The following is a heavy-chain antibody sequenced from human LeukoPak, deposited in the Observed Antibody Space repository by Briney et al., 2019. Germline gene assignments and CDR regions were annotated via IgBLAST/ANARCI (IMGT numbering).Heavy chain of an antibody. V-gene: IGHV1-69-2*01. CDR1: GYTFTDYY. Sequence: ASVKISCKASGYTFTDYYMHWVQQAPGKGLEWMGRVDPEGGETIYAEKFQGRVTITADTSTDTAYMELSSLRSEDTAVYYCATEPLSGWYDYWGQGTLVTVSS. CDR3: ATEPLSGWYDY. CDR2: VDPEGGET. D-gene: IGHD6-19*01. J-gene: IGHJ4*02.